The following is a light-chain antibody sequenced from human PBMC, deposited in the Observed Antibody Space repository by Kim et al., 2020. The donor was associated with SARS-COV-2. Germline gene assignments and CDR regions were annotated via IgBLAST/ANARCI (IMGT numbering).Light chain of an antibody. Sequence: STGKTASITCSGDNLGDKYACWYQQKPGQSPVLVIYQESKRPSGIPERLSGSNSGNTATLTISGTQAMEEADYYCQAWDSSTAVVFGGGNQLTVL. J-gene: IGLJ2*01. CDR3: QAWDSSTAVV. V-gene: IGLV3-1*01. CDR1: NLGDKY. CDR2: QES.